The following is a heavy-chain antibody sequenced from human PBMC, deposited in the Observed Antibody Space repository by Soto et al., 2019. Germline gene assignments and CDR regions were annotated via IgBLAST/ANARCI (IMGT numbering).Heavy chain of an antibody. V-gene: IGHV3-23*01. Sequence: GGSLRLSCAASGFKFSNYAMSWVRQAPGKGLEWVSLISATGGGTYYADSVKGRFTISRDNSHNTLYLQVHSLTAEDTAVYYCAKDRRAGGNSAFYFDFWGQGA. J-gene: IGHJ4*02. CDR3: AKDRRAGGNSAFYFDF. CDR2: ISATGGGT. D-gene: IGHD3-16*01. CDR1: GFKFSNYA.